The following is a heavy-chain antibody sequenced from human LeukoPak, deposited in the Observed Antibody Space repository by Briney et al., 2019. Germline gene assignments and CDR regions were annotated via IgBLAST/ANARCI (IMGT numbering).Heavy chain of an antibody. CDR2: IYWNDDK. V-gene: IGHV2-5*01. Sequence: SGPTLVKPTQTLTLTCTFSGFSLSTSGVGVGWIRQPPGKALEWLALIYWNDDKRYSPSLKSRLTITKDTSKNQVVLTMTNMDPVDTATYYCAHRRGGITMIDNWFDPWGQGTLVTVSS. J-gene: IGHJ5*02. CDR3: AHRRGGITMIDNWFDP. D-gene: IGHD3-22*01. CDR1: GFSLSTSGVG.